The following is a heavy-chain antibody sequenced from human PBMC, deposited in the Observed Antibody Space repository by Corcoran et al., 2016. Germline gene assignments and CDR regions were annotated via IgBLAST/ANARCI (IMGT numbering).Heavy chain of an antibody. CDR3: AREGGSLGDIVVVVAKIYYYGMDV. D-gene: IGHD2-15*01. V-gene: IGHV3-21*01. CDR1: GFTFSSYS. Sequence: EVQLVESGGGLVKPGGSLRLSCAASGFTFSSYSMNWVRQAPGKGLEWVSSISSSSSYIYYADSVKGRFTISRDNAKNSLYLQMNSLRAEDTAVYYCAREGGSLGDIVVVVAKIYYYGMDVWGQGTTVTVSS. CDR2: ISSSSSYI. J-gene: IGHJ6*02.